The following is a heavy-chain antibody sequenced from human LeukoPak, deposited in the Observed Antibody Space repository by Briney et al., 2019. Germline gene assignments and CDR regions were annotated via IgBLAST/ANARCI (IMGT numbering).Heavy chain of an antibody. J-gene: IGHJ3*02. CDR3: ARGRSAAGVPGAFDI. CDR1: QFRFSIYS. D-gene: IGHD6-13*01. Sequence: PGRSLRLSCAASQFRFSIYSLHWVRQAPGKGLEWLAVISFDGGDQHYADSVKGRFTISRDNSNNTLYLQMNSLRAEDTAVYYCARGRSAAGVPGAFDIWGQGTMVTVSS. V-gene: IGHV3-30-3*01. CDR2: ISFDGGDQ.